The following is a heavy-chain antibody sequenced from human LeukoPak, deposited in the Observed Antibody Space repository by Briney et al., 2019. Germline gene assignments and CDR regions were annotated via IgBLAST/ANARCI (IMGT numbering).Heavy chain of an antibody. CDR2: IHHSGST. CDR1: GGSISSHH. Sequence: SETLSLTCTVSGGSISSHHWSWIRQPPGKGLEWIGYIHHSGSTYYNPSLKSRVTISVDRSKNQFSLKLSSVTAADTAVYYCARGTLGSGFDYWGQGTLVTVSS. CDR3: ARGTLGSGFDY. D-gene: IGHD3-3*01. J-gene: IGHJ4*02. V-gene: IGHV4-59*11.